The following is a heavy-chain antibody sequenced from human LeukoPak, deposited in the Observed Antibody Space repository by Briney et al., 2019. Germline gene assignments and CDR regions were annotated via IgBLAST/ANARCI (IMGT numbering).Heavy chain of an antibody. CDR1: GDSISSGAYA. CDR3: ARYEYARSDNTGLRYFHH. CDR2: VYNSGGT. V-gene: IGHV4-30-4*01. D-gene: IGHD3-16*01. Sequence: SETLSLTCTVSGDSISSGAYAWTWIRQSPGKGLEWIGYVYNSGGTHYNSSLKSRLSISADMSQNKFSLNLSSVTAADTAVYYCARYEYARSDNTGLRYFHHWGQGTLVTVSS. J-gene: IGHJ1*01.